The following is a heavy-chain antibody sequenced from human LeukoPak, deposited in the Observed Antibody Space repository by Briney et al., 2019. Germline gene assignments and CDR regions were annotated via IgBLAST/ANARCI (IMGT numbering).Heavy chain of an antibody. Sequence: ASVKVSCEASGYTFTSYYMHWVRQAPGQGLEWMGIINPSGGSTSYAQKFQGRVTMTRDMSTSTVYMELSSLRSEDTAVYYCAREKQGYSYGSAYYYYYMDVWGKGTTVTVSS. CDR1: GYTFTSYY. CDR3: AREKQGYSYGSAYYYYYMDV. J-gene: IGHJ6*03. D-gene: IGHD5-18*01. V-gene: IGHV1-46*01. CDR2: INPSGGST.